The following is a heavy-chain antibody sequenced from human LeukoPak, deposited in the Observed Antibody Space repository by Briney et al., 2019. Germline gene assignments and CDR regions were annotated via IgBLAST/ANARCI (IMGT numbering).Heavy chain of an antibody. CDR1: GGSISSYY. Sequence: PSETQSLTCTVPGGSISSYYWSWIRQPAGKGLEWIGRIYTSGSTNYNPSLKSRVTMSVDTSKNQFSLKLSSVTAADTAVYYCARGPQYSYGPDYYYYGMDVWGQGTTVTVSS. J-gene: IGHJ6*02. CDR2: IYTSGST. CDR3: ARGPQYSYGPDYYYYGMDV. V-gene: IGHV4-4*07. D-gene: IGHD5-18*01.